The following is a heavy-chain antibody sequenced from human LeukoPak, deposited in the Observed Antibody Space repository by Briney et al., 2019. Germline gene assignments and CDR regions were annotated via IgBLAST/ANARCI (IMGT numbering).Heavy chain of an antibody. J-gene: IGHJ4*02. V-gene: IGHV3-15*01. CDR3: ARVNTAMAQHRYYFDY. CDR2: IKSKTDGGTT. D-gene: IGHD5-18*01. Sequence: GGSLRLSCAASGFTFSNAWMSWVRQAPGKGLEWVGRIKSKTDGGTTDYAAPVKGRFTISRDDPKNTLYLQMNSLKTEDTAVYYCARVNTAMAQHRYYFDYWGQGTLVTVSS. CDR1: GFTFSNAW.